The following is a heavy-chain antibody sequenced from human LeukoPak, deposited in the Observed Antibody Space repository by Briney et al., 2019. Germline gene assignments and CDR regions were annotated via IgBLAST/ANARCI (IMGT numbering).Heavy chain of an antibody. CDR3: TTDIYYDSSGHYYVNY. V-gene: IGHV3-15*01. CDR2: IKSNTDGGTA. Sequence: SGGSLRLSCAASGFTFSNVWMNWVRQAPGKGLEWVGRIKSNTDGGTADHAALVKGRFTISRDDSKSTLYLQMNSLKTEDTAVYYCTTDIYYDSSGHYYVNYWGQGTLVTVSS. D-gene: IGHD3-22*01. J-gene: IGHJ4*02. CDR1: GFTFSNVW.